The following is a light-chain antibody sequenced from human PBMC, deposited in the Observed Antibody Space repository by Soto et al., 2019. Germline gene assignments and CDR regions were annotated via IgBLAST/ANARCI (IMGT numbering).Light chain of an antibody. V-gene: IGKV1-5*03. CDR3: QQYDSSPWT. J-gene: IGKJ1*01. Sequence: DIQMTQSPSTLSASVVDRVTITCLASQTISSWLAWYQQKPGKAPKLLIYKASTLKSGVPSRFSGSGSGTEFTLTISRLEPEDFAVYYCQQYDSSPWTFGQGTKVDNK. CDR2: KAS. CDR1: QTISSW.